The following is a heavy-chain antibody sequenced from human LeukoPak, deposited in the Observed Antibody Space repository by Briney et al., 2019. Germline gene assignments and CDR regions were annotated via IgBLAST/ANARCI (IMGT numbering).Heavy chain of an antibody. Sequence: GGSLRLSWAASGFTFSSYAMHWVRQAPGKGLEWVAVISYDGSNKYYADSVKGRFTISRDNSKNTLYLQMNSLRAEDTAVYYCARGLYERASGGYYYGMDVWGQGTTVTVSS. V-gene: IGHV3-30-3*01. CDR1: GFTFSSYA. D-gene: IGHD1-1*01. CDR2: ISYDGSNK. J-gene: IGHJ6*02. CDR3: ARGLYERASGGYYYGMDV.